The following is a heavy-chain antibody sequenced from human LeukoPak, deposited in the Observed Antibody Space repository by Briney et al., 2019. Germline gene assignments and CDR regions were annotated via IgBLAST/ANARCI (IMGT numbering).Heavy chain of an antibody. CDR1: GGSISSYY. J-gene: IGHJ3*02. Sequence: SGTLSLTCTVSGGSISSYYWSWIRQPPGKGLEWIGYIYYSGSTNYNPSLKSRVTISVDTSKNQFSLKLSSVTAADTAVYYCASGTTVTTDDAFDIWGQGTMVIVSS. CDR3: ASGTTVTTDDAFDI. CDR2: IYYSGST. D-gene: IGHD4-11*01. V-gene: IGHV4-59*01.